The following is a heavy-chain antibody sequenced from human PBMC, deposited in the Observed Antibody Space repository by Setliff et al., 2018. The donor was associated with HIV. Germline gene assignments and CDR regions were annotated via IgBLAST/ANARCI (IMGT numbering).Heavy chain of an antibody. J-gene: IGHJ4*02. CDR1: GGSVSSRGYY. D-gene: IGHD2-15*01. CDR3: ASDSRGYCAGGSCPFDC. V-gene: IGHV4-39*01. Sequence: SETLSLTCTVSGGSVSSRGYYWGWIRQSPGKGLEWIGSIYYSGTTYYTPSLKSRVTISVDTSKNQFSLKLNSVTAADTAVYYCASDSRGYCAGGSCPFDCWGQGTLVTVSS. CDR2: IYYSGTT.